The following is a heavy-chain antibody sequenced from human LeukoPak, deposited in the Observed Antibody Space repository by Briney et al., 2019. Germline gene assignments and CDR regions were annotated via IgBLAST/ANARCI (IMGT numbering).Heavy chain of an antibody. CDR1: GFTFSNYG. D-gene: IGHD3-22*01. CDR3: AKEDVVVITIRYFQH. V-gene: IGHV3-30*18. J-gene: IGHJ1*01. CDR2: ISYDGSNK. Sequence: GGSLRLSCAASGFTFSNYGMHWVRQAPGKGLEWVAVISYDGSNKYYADSVKGRFTISRDNSKNTLYLQMNSLRTEDTAIYYCAKEDVVVITIRYFQHWGQGTLVTVSS.